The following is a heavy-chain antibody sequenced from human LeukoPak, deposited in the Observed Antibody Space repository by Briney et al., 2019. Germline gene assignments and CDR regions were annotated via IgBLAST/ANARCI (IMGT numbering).Heavy chain of an antibody. CDR2: IYPGDSDT. CDR1: GSTFTTYW. V-gene: IGHV5-51*01. Sequence: GASLQISCKGSGSTFTTYWIGWVRQLPGKGLEWMGIIYPGDSDTTYSPSFQGQVTISADKSISTAYLHWSSLKASDTAMYFCARPVDYGDYSGAFDIWGQGTMVTVSS. J-gene: IGHJ3*02. CDR3: ARPVDYGDYSGAFDI. D-gene: IGHD4-17*01.